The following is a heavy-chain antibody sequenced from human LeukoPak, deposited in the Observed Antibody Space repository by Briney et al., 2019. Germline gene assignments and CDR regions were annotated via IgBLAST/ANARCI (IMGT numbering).Heavy chain of an antibody. Sequence: EASVTVSCKVSGYTLTELSIHWVRQAPGKGLEWMGGFNPEDGEKIYVQKFQGRVTMTEDTSIDTAYMELSSLRSEDTAMYYCATDPVGYCSSDSCYSVDYWGQGTLVTVSS. J-gene: IGHJ4*02. D-gene: IGHD2-15*01. V-gene: IGHV1-24*01. CDR1: GYTLTELS. CDR3: ATDPVGYCSSDSCYSVDY. CDR2: FNPEDGEK.